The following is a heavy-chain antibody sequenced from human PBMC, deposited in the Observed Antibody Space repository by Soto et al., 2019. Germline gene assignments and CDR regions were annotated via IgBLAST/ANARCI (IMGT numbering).Heavy chain of an antibody. D-gene: IGHD2-2*01. J-gene: IGHJ5*02. CDR2: IYYSGST. CDR1: GGSISSYY. V-gene: IGHV4-59*01. Sequence: QVQLQESGPGLVKPSETLSLTCTVSGGSISSYYWSWIRQPPGKGLEWIWHIYYSGSTNYHPSLPSTVIISVDTYPHQFSLKLRSVTAAATAVYYCPRYQVTAALLGTVAPWGQGTLVTVSS. CDR3: PRYQVTAALLGTVAP.